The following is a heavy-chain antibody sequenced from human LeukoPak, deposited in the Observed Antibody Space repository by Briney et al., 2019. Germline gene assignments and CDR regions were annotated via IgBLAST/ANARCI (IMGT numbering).Heavy chain of an antibody. V-gene: IGHV4-34*01. Sequence: SETLSLTCAVYGGSFSGYYWSWIRQPPGKGLEWIGEINHSGSTNYNPSLKSRVTISVDTSKNQFSLKLSSVTAADTAVYYCARVLRYFDWLLYDRPGGVRWFDPWGQGTLVTVSS. J-gene: IGHJ5*02. CDR3: ARVLRYFDWLLYDRPGGVRWFDP. CDR2: INHSGST. D-gene: IGHD3-9*01. CDR1: GGSFSGYY.